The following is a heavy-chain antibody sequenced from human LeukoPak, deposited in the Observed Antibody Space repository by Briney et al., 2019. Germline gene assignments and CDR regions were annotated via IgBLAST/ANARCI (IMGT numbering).Heavy chain of an antibody. Sequence: ASVKVSCKASGGTFSSYAISWVRQAPGHGLEWMGGIIPIFGTANYAQKFQGRVTITADESTSTAYMELSSLRSEDTAVYYCATRIAAAGTNWFDPWGQGTLVTVSS. CDR2: IIPIFGTA. J-gene: IGHJ5*02. V-gene: IGHV1-69*13. D-gene: IGHD6-13*01. CDR1: GGTFSSYA. CDR3: ATRIAAAGTNWFDP.